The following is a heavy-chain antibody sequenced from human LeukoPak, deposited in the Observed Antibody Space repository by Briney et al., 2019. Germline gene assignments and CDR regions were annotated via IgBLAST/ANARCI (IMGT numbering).Heavy chain of an antibody. CDR2: ISSSSSYI. J-gene: IGHJ4*02. Sequence: PGGSLRLSCAASGFTFSSYSMNWVRPAPGEGLGWVSSISSSSSYIYYADSVKGRFTISRDNAKNSLYLQMNSLRAEDTAVYYCARGTWGPCDYWGQGTLVTASS. D-gene: IGHD3-16*01. CDR3: ARGTWGPCDY. V-gene: IGHV3-21*04. CDR1: GFTFSSYS.